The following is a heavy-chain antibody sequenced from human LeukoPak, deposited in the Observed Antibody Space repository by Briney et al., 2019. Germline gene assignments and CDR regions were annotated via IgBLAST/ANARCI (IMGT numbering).Heavy chain of an antibody. Sequence: SETLSLTCTVSGGSISSGGYYWSWIRQHPGKGLEWIGYIYYSGSTYYNPSLKSRVTISVDTSKNQFSLKLSSVTAADTAVYYCARDGLVPYGMDVWGQGTTVTVSS. CDR1: GGSISSGGYY. D-gene: IGHD3/OR15-3a*01. CDR3: ARDGLVPYGMDV. V-gene: IGHV4-31*03. J-gene: IGHJ6*02. CDR2: IYYSGST.